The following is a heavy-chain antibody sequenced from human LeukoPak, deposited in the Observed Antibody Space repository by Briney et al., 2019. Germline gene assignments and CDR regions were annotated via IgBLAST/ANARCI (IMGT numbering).Heavy chain of an antibody. CDR1: GGTFSSYA. CDR3: ASDYYGSGSGFDP. V-gene: IGHV1-69*13. J-gene: IGHJ5*02. CDR2: IIPIFGTA. D-gene: IGHD3-10*01. Sequence: EASVKVSCKASGGTFSSYAISWVRQAPGQELEWMGGIIPIFGTANYAQKFQGRVTITADESTSTAYMELSSLRSEDTAVYYCASDYYGSGSGFDPWGQGTLVTVSS.